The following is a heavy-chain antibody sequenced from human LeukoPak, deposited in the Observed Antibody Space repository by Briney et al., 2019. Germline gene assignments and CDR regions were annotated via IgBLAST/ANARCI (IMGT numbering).Heavy chain of an antibody. CDR1: GYTFTGYY. J-gene: IGHJ6*02. Sequence: ASVKVSCKASGYTFTGYYMHWVRRAPGQGLEWMGWINPNSGGTNYAQKFQGWVTMTRDTSISTAYMELSRLRSDDTAVYYCARDGTYGSGSYIHYYGMDVWGQGTTVTVSS. CDR3: ARDGTYGSGSYIHYYGMDV. V-gene: IGHV1-2*04. D-gene: IGHD3-10*01. CDR2: INPNSGGT.